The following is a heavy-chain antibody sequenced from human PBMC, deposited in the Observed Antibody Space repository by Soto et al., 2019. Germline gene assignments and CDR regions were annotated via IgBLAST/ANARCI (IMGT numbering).Heavy chain of an antibody. D-gene: IGHD6-13*01. Sequence: SETLSLTCAVYGGSFSGYYWIWIRQPPGTGLEWIGEINHSGSTNYNPSLKSRVTISVDTSKNQFSLKLTSVTAADTAVYYCARNEGYSSSWYGDYYYGMDVWGQGTTVTVSS. CDR2: INHSGST. J-gene: IGHJ6*02. CDR1: GGSFSGYY. CDR3: ARNEGYSSSWYGDYYYGMDV. V-gene: IGHV4-34*01.